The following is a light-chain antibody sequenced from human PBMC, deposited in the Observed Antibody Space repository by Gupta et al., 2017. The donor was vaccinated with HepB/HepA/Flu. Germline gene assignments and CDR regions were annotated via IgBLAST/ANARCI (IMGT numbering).Light chain of an antibody. CDR3: AVWDDSLNGPV. CDR1: SSNIRSNT. J-gene: IGLJ3*02. Sequence: QSVLTQPPPVSGTPGQRLTISCSGSSSNIRSNTVNWYQRLPGTAPKLLIYNNNERPSGVPDRFSASKSGTSASLAISGLQAEDEAEYSCAVWDDSLNGPVFGGGTKVTVL. CDR2: NNN. V-gene: IGLV1-44*01.